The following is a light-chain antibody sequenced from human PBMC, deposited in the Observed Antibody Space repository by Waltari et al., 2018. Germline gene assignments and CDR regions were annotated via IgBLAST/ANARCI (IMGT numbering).Light chain of an antibody. J-gene: IGKJ1*01. V-gene: IGKV1-39*01. CDR2: AAS. CDR1: QNISTY. Sequence: DIQMTQSPSSLSASVGARVTITCRASQNISTYLNWYQQKPGKAPTLLIFAASALQSGVPSRFRGSASGTDFTLTISSLQPEDFATYFCQQTYSTWTFGLGTKVDI. CDR3: QQTYSTWT.